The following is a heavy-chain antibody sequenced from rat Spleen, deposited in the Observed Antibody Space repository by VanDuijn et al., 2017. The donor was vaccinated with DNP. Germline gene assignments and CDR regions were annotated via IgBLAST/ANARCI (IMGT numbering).Heavy chain of an antibody. V-gene: IGHV2-15*01. D-gene: IGHD4-1*01. CDR2: IGTGGTT. Sequence: QVQLKESGPGLVQPSQTLSLTCTVSGFSLTSYTVSWVRQPPGKGLEWMGIIGTGGTTEYNPILKSRLSISRDTSKSQVFLRMNSLQSGDTATYYCARDWDGYNIDYWGQGVMVTVSS. CDR3: ARDWDGYNIDY. J-gene: IGHJ2*01. CDR1: GFSLTSYT.